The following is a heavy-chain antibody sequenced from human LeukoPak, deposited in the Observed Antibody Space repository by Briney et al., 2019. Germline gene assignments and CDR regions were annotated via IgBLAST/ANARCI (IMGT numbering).Heavy chain of an antibody. D-gene: IGHD3-10*01. CDR1: GGSISSYY. CDR3: ARSGAKGVIWFGEYAFDI. CDR2: IYYSGST. J-gene: IGHJ3*02. V-gene: IGHV4-59*01. Sequence: SETLSLTCTVSGGSISSYYWSWIRQPPGKGLEWIGYIYYSGSTNYNPSLKSRVTISVDTSKNQFSLKLSSVTAADTAVYYCARSGAKGVIWFGEYAFDIWGQGTMVTVSS.